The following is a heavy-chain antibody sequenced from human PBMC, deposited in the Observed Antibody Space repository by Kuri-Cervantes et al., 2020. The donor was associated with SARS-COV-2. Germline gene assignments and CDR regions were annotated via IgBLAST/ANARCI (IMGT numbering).Heavy chain of an antibody. V-gene: IGHV3-23*01. CDR1: GFTFGDYA. D-gene: IGHD6-19*01. CDR2: ISGSGDIT. J-gene: IGHJ4*02. Sequence: GGSLRLSCTASGFTFGDYAMSWVRQAPTKGLEWVSAISGSGDITYYGDSVQGRFTISRDNSKNTLYLQMNSLRAEDTAVYYCTTVIMRNVAGNIDYWGQGTLVTVSS. CDR3: TTVIMRNVAGNIDY.